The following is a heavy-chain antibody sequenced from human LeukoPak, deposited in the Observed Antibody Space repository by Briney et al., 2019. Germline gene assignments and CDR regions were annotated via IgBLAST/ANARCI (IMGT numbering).Heavy chain of an antibody. J-gene: IGHJ5*02. D-gene: IGHD3-10*01. Sequence: ASGKVSCKASGYTFTSYGISWVRQAPGQALEWMGWINPNSGGTNYAQKFQGRVTMTRDTSISTAYMELSRLRSDDTAVYYCARVRGAKDWFDPWGQGTLVTVSS. CDR2: INPNSGGT. CDR3: ARVRGAKDWFDP. V-gene: IGHV1-2*02. CDR1: GYTFTSYG.